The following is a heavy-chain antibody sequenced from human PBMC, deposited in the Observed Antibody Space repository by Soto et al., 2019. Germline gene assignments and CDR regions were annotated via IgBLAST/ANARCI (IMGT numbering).Heavy chain of an antibody. J-gene: IGHJ3*02. V-gene: IGHV4-34*01. CDR3: ARVERGTATTVVDAFDI. Sequence: QVQLQQWGAGLLKPSETLSLTCAVYGGFVSSGSYYWSWIRQPPGKGLEWIGEMSHSGGTHFNPSLKSRVPISVDTSKNHFSLKMASVTAADTALYYCARVERGTATTVVDAFDIWGPGTRVPVSS. CDR2: MSHSGGT. D-gene: IGHD1-1*01. CDR1: GGFVSSGSYY.